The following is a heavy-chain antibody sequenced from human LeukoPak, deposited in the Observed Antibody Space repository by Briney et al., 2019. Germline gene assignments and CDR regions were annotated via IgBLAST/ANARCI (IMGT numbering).Heavy chain of an antibody. CDR1: GGSISSNSFY. CDR2: IYYGGST. D-gene: IGHD3-10*01. V-gene: IGHV4-39*02. J-gene: IGHJ4*02. Sequence: SETLSLTCTVYGGSISSNSFYWAWIRQPPGKGLEWIGRIYYGGSTYYKPSLKSRVTISVDTSKNHFSLKLISVTAADTAVYYCARSYYSGSGSLNYYFDYWGQGTLVTVSS. CDR3: ARSYYSGSGSLNYYFDY.